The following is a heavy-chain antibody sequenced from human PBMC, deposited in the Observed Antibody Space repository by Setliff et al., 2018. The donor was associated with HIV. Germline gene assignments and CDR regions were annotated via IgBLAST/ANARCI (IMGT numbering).Heavy chain of an antibody. CDR1: GFTFNTYS. D-gene: IGHD4-17*01. Sequence: GSLRLSCAASGFTFNTYSMNWVRQAPGKGLEWVSSISSDSRYIYYADSLKGRFTVSRDNAKNSLYLQMNSLRTEDTAVYYCTRGGRPTDEYVWFDPWGQGTLVTVSS. J-gene: IGHJ5*02. V-gene: IGHV3-21*03. CDR2: ISSDSRYI. CDR3: TRGGRPTDEYVWFDP.